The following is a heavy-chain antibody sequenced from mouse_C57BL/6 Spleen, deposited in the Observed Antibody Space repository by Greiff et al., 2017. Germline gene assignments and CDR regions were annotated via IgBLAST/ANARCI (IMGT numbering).Heavy chain of an antibody. CDR2: IDPSDSYT. Sequence: QVQLQQPGAELVMPGASVKLSCKASGYTFTSYWMHWVKQRPGQGLEWIGEIDPSDSYTNYNQKFKGKSTLTVDKSSSTAYMQLSSLTSEDSAVYYGARSSYSNPYAMDYWGQGTSVTVSS. D-gene: IGHD2-5*01. CDR1: GYTFTSYW. CDR3: ARSSYSNPYAMDY. J-gene: IGHJ4*01. V-gene: IGHV1-69*01.